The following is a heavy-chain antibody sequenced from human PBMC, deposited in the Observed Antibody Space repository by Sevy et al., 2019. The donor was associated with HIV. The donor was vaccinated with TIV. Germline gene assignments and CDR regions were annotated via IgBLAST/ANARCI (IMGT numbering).Heavy chain of an antibody. CDR1: GFTFSSYA. Sequence: GGSLILSCAASGFTFSSYAMSWVRHAPGKGLEWVSAISGSGGSTYYADSVKGRFTISRDNSKNTLYLQMNSLRAEDTAVYYCAKTGAGDRAFDIWGQGTMVTVSS. J-gene: IGHJ3*02. CDR2: ISGSGGST. D-gene: IGHD7-27*01. V-gene: IGHV3-23*01. CDR3: AKTGAGDRAFDI.